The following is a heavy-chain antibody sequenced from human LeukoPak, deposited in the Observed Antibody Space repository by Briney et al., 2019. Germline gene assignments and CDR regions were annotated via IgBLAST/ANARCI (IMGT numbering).Heavy chain of an antibody. D-gene: IGHD3-10*01. J-gene: IGHJ5*02. CDR2: IYAGGKT. CDR3: ARMGYYGSGTYHSWFDP. V-gene: IGHV4-61*02. CDR1: GDSISTGGYF. Sequence: SQTLSLTCTVSGDSISTGGYFWSWIWQPAGKGLEWIGRIYAGGKTNYNPSLRSRVTISVDTSGNQFSLKLNSVTAADTAVYYCARMGYYGSGTYHSWFDPWGQGTLVTVSS.